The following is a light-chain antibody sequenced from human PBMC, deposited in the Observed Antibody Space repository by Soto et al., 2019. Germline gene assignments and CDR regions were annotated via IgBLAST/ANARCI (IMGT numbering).Light chain of an antibody. CDR2: GAS. CDR1: QSVSSSY. Sequence: ELGWTQSPGTLSLSPGERATLSCRTSQSVSSSYLAWYQQKPGQAPRLLIYGASIRATGIPARFSGSGSGTEFTLTISSLQSEDFAVYYCQQYNNWPTFGGGTKVDIK. V-gene: IGKV3-15*01. CDR3: QQYNNWPT. J-gene: IGKJ4*01.